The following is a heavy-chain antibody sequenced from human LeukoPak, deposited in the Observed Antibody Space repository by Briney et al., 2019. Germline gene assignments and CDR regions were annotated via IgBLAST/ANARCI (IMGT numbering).Heavy chain of an antibody. CDR1: GGSISSGDYY. CDR3: AREDYGGNPTPYGIDY. V-gene: IGHV4-30-4*08. D-gene: IGHD4-23*01. CDR2: IYYSGST. J-gene: IGHJ4*02. Sequence: SETLSLTCTVSGGSISSGDYYWSWIRQPPGKGLEWIGYIYYSGSTYYSPSLKSRVTTSVDTSKNQFSLKLSSVTAADTAVYYCAREDYGGNPTPYGIDYWGQGTLVTVSS.